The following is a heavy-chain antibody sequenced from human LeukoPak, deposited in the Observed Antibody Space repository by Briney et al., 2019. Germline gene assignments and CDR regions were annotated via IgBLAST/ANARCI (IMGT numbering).Heavy chain of an antibody. D-gene: IGHD2-15*01. CDR1: GFTFSSYA. V-gene: IGHV3-30*04. Sequence: GGSLRLSCAASGFTFSSYAMHWVRQAPGKGLEWVAVISYDGSNKYYADSVKGRFTISRDSSKNTLYLQMNSLRAEDTAVYYCAKDRGYCSGGSCYPGYYFDYWGQGTLVTVSS. CDR3: AKDRGYCSGGSCYPGYYFDY. J-gene: IGHJ4*02. CDR2: ISYDGSNK.